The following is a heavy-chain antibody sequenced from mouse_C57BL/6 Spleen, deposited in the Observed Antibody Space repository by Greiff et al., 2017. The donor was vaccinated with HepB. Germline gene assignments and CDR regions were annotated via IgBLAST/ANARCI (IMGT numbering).Heavy chain of an antibody. V-gene: IGHV1-19*01. Sequence: LVKPGASVKMSCKASGYTFTDYYMNWVKQSHGKSLEWIGVINPYNGGTSYNQKFKGKATLTVDKSSSTAYMELNSLTSEDSAVYYCARRGYYGNYFDYWGQGTTLTVSS. CDR1: GYTFTDYY. D-gene: IGHD2-1*01. J-gene: IGHJ2*01. CDR3: ARRGYYGNYFDY. CDR2: INPYNGGT.